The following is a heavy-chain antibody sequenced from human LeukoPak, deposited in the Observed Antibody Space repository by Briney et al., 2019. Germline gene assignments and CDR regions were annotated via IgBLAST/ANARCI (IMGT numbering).Heavy chain of an antibody. CDR3: ASYYDYVWGSYRYPFDAFDI. Sequence: GGSLRLSCTASGFTFSDYYMSWIRQAPGKGLEWVSYISSSGSTIYYADSVKGRFTISRDNAKNSLYLQMNSLRAEDTAVYYCASYYDYVWGSYRYPFDAFDIWGQGTMVTVSS. CDR2: ISSSGSTI. CDR1: GFTFSDYY. V-gene: IGHV3-11*01. D-gene: IGHD3-16*02. J-gene: IGHJ3*02.